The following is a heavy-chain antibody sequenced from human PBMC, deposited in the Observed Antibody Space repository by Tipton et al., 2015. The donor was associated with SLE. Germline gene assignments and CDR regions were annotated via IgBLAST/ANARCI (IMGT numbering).Heavy chain of an antibody. CDR2: IYYSGST. Sequence: TLSLTCSVSGGSISSYYWSWIRQPPGKGLEWIGYIYYSGSTKYNPSLKSRVTISLDTSENQFSLKLSSVTAADTAVYYCAREPYYYDSSGYYVSWFDPWGQGTLVTVSS. V-gene: IGHV4-59*08. D-gene: IGHD3-22*01. CDR1: GGSISSYY. CDR3: AREPYYYDSSGYYVSWFDP. J-gene: IGHJ5*02.